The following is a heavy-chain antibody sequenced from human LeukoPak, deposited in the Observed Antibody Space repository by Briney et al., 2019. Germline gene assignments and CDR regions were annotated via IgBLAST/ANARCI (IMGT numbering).Heavy chain of an antibody. J-gene: IGHJ4*02. CDR2: ISSSGSTI. V-gene: IGHV3-48*03. D-gene: IGHD1-7*01. CDR1: GFTFSSYE. Sequence: GGSLRLSCAASGFTFSSYEMNWVRQAPGKGLEWVSYISSSGSTIYYADSVKGRFTISRDNAKNSLYLQMSSLRAEDTAVYYCARDGQFITGTTDYWGQGTLVTVSS. CDR3: ARDGQFITGTTDY.